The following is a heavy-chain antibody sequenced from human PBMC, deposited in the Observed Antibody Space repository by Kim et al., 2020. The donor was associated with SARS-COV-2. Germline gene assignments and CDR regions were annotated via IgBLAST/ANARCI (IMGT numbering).Heavy chain of an antibody. CDR2: ISSSSSYI. Sequence: GGSLRLSCAASGFTFSSYSMNWVRQAPGKGLEWVSSISSSSSYIYYADSVKGRFTISRDNAKNSLYLQMNSLRAEDTAVYYCAREARIYGMDVCGQGTTVTVSS. V-gene: IGHV3-21*01. D-gene: IGHD6-6*01. CDR1: GFTFSSYS. J-gene: IGHJ6*02. CDR3: AREARIYGMDV.